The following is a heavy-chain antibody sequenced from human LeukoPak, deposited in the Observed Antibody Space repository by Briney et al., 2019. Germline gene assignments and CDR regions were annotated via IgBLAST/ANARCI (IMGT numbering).Heavy chain of an antibody. CDR1: GGSVSSSNYY. Sequence: SETLSLTCTVSGGSVSSSNYYWSWIRQPPGKGLEWVGFFSYNVHSDYHPSLKSRVTISVGTSKNHFSLRLTSVTAADTAIYYCARVSVAGTGPDYWGQGTLVTVSS. D-gene: IGHD6-19*01. CDR3: ARVSVAGTGPDY. CDR2: FSYNVHS. J-gene: IGHJ4*02. V-gene: IGHV4-61*03.